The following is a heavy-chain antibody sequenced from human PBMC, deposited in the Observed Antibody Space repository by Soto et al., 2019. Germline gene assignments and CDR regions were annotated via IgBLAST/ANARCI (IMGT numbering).Heavy chain of an antibody. D-gene: IGHD2-2*01. Sequence: GASVKVSCKASGYTXTSYGISWVRQAPGQGLEGMGRISVYNGNTNYAQKLQGRVTMTTDTSTITAYMELRSLRSDDTAVYYCARDPIVGYCSSTSCLPLAAFDIWGQGTMVTVSS. CDR2: ISVYNGNT. J-gene: IGHJ3*02. V-gene: IGHV1-18*01. CDR1: GYTXTSYG. CDR3: ARDPIVGYCSSTSCLPLAAFDI.